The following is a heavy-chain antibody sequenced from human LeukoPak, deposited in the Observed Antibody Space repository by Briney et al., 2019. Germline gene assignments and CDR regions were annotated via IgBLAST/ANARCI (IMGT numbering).Heavy chain of an antibody. V-gene: IGHV3-20*01. J-gene: IGHJ5*02. CDR2: INWNGGNT. D-gene: IGHD3-3*01. CDR3: ARDFWSGYSGWFDP. Sequence: GGSLRLSCAASGFTFDDYGMSWVRQAPGKGLEWVAGINWNGGNTVYADSVKGRFTISRDNAKNSLYLQMNSLRAEDTALYHCARDFWSGYSGWFDPRGRGTLVTVSS. CDR1: GFTFDDYG.